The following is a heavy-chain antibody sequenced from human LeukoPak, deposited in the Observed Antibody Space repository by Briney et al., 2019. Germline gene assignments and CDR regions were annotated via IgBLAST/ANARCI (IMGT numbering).Heavy chain of an antibody. CDR3: TRDIVYLQLEY. CDR1: GFAFANYW. Sequence: SGGSLRLSCAASGFAFANYWMVWVRQAPGKGLEWVASIGKDGSEQAYADSVKGRFTISRDNARNSLYLQMSSLRVEDTATYYCTRDIVYLQLEYWGQGALVSVSS. D-gene: IGHD2-15*01. V-gene: IGHV3-7*01. J-gene: IGHJ4*02. CDR2: IGKDGSEQ.